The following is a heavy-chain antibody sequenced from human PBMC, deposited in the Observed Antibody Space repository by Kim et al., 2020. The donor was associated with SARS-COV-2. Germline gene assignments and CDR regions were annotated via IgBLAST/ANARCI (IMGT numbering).Heavy chain of an antibody. D-gene: IGHD2-15*01. V-gene: IGHV3-21*01. CDR3: ARDRAIDSLFCSGGSCYSRDVFDL. CDR2: ISSSSSYI. CDR1: GFTFSSYS. Sequence: GGSLRLSCAASGFTFSSYSMNWVRQAPGKGLEWVSSISSSSSYIYYADSVKGRFTISRDNAKNSLYLQMNSLRAEDTAVYYCARDRAIDSLFCSGGSCYSRDVFDLWGQGTRVPVSS. J-gene: IGHJ3*01.